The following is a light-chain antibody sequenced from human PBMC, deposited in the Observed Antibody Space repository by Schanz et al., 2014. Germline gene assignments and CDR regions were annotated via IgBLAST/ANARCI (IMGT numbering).Light chain of an antibody. J-gene: IGKJ5*01. Sequence: DIQMTQSPSTLSASVGDRVTITCRASQSISSWLAWYQQKPGKAPKLLIYDASSLESGVPSRFRGSGYGTDFTLTITSLQPEDFATYYCQQSHSVPITFGQGTRLEIK. CDR2: DAS. CDR3: QQSHSVPIT. CDR1: QSISSW. V-gene: IGKV1-5*01.